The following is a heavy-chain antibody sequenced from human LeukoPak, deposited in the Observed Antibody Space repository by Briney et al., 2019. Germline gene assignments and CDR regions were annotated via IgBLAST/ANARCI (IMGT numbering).Heavy chain of an antibody. CDR3: ATDSSEGTVGQTDY. J-gene: IGHJ4*02. V-gene: IGHV1-24*01. CDR2: FDPEDGET. CDR1: GFTFSSYG. D-gene: IGHD1-14*01. Sequence: GGSLRLSCAASGFTFSSYGMHWVRQAPGKGLEWMGGFDPEDGETIYAQKFQGRVTMTEDTSTDTAYMELSSLRSEDTAVYYCATDSSEGTVGQTDYWGQGTLVTVSS.